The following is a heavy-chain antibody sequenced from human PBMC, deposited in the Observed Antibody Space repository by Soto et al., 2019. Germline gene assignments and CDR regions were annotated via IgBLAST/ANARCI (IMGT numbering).Heavy chain of an antibody. V-gene: IGHV4-4*07. Sequence: PSETLSLTCTVSGASMNRYHWSWIRQPAGKGLEWIGHIHSSGSTNYNPSLKSRVTMSVDTSKNQFSLRLMSLTAADTAVYYCARDQGVAAVGITWFDPWGQGSLVTVSS. D-gene: IGHD3-22*01. CDR2: IHSSGST. CDR3: ARDQGVAAVGITWFDP. J-gene: IGHJ5*02. CDR1: GASMNRYH.